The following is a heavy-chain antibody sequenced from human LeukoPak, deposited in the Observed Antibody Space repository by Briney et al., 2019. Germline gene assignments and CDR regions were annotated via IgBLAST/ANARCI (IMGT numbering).Heavy chain of an antibody. J-gene: IGHJ3*02. CDR3: ARSAQTYYYDSSGDDAFDI. CDR1: GGSLSSYY. Sequence: SETPSLTCTVSGGSLSSYYWSWIRQPPGKGLEWIGYIYYSGSTNYNPSLKSRVTISVDTSKNQFSLKLSSVTAADTAVYYCARSAQTYYYDSSGDDAFDIWGQGTMVTVSS. D-gene: IGHD3-22*01. V-gene: IGHV4-59*01. CDR2: IYYSGST.